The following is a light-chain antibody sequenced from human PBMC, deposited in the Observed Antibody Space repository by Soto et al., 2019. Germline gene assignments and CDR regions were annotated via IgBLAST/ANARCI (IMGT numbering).Light chain of an antibody. CDR1: QSVISTF. CDR2: GAS. Sequence: EIVLTQSPGTLSLSPGERATLSCRASQSVISTFSAWYQQKPGQAPRLLVYGASNRATGIPDRFNASGSGTDFTLTISRLEPEDFAVYYCQQYQSSPPTFTFGQGTKLEI. J-gene: IGKJ2*01. V-gene: IGKV3-20*01. CDR3: QQYQSSPPTFT.